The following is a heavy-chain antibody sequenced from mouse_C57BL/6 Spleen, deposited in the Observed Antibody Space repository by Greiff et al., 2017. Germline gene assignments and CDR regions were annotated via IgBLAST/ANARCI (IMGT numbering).Heavy chain of an antibody. V-gene: IGHV1-80*01. J-gene: IGHJ4*01. CDR3: AGTDGYYVRDYAMDY. CDR2: IYPGDGDT. D-gene: IGHD2-3*01. Sequence: LVKPGASVKISCKASGYAFSSYWMNWVKQRPGKGLEWIGQIYPGDGDTNYNGKFKGKATLTADKSSSTAYMQLSSLTSEDSAVYFCAGTDGYYVRDYAMDYWGQGTSVTVSS. CDR1: GYAFSSYW.